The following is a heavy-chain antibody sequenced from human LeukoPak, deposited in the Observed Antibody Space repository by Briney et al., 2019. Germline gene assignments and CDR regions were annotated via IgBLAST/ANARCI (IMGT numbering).Heavy chain of an antibody. Sequence: SVKVSCKASGYTFSSYGISWVRQAPGQGLEWMGGIIPIFGTANYAQKFQGRVTITADESTSTAYMELSSLRSEDTAVYYCARSLDGATVDYWGQGTLVTVSS. D-gene: IGHD5-12*01. V-gene: IGHV1-69*13. CDR2: IIPIFGTA. CDR1: GYTFSSYG. CDR3: ARSLDGATVDY. J-gene: IGHJ4*02.